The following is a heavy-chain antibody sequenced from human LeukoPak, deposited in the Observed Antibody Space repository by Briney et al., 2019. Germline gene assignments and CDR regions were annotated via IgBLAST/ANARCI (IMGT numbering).Heavy chain of an antibody. D-gene: IGHD3-3*01. J-gene: IGHJ4*02. CDR3: GSRRTAMFGVIKGPIDY. V-gene: IGHV4-34*01. CDR1: GGSFSDYY. Sequence: SETLSLTCAVYGGSFSDYYWTWIRQPPGKGLEWIGEINHSGSPNNNPSLKSRVSISFDTSKNQFSLKLTSGTAADTAVYYCGSRRTAMFGVIKGPIDYWGQGTLVTVSS. CDR2: INHSGSP.